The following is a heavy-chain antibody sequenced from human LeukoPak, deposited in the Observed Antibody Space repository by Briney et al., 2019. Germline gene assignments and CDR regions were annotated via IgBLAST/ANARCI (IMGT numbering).Heavy chain of an antibody. D-gene: IGHD3-16*01. Sequence: ASVKVSCKASGYIFTGYYMHWVRQAPGQGLEWMGWINPNSGGTNYAQKFQGRVTMTRDTSISTAYMELSRLRSDDTAVYYCARNRESYWVPELDYWGQGTLVTVSS. CDR2: INPNSGGT. V-gene: IGHV1-2*02. CDR3: ARNRESYWVPELDY. CDR1: GYIFTGYY. J-gene: IGHJ4*02.